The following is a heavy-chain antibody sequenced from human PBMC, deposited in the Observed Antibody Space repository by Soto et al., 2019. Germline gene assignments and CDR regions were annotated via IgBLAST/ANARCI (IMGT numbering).Heavy chain of an antibody. CDR1: GFSFSSYA. Sequence: QVQLVESGGGVVQPGRSLRLSCAASGFSFSSYAMHWVRQAPGKGLDWVAVISYDGSNKYYADSVKGRFTISRDNSKNTLYLQMNSLRAEDTAVYYCARELYTLWRYSSGWHSYYGMDVWGQGTTVTVSS. J-gene: IGHJ6*02. CDR3: ARELYTLWRYSSGWHSYYGMDV. D-gene: IGHD6-19*01. CDR2: ISYDGSNK. V-gene: IGHV3-30-3*01.